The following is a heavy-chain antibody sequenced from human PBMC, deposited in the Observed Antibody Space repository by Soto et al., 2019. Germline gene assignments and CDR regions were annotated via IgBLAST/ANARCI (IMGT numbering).Heavy chain of an antibody. Sequence: ASVKVSCRASGYTFTGYAMHWVRQAPGQRLEWMGWINAYNGNTKYSQKFQGRVIMTTDTSTSTAYMELRSLRSDDTAVYYCARDRYYYDSSGYRYFDYWGPGTLVTVSS. CDR1: GYTFTGYA. V-gene: IGHV1-3*01. D-gene: IGHD3-22*01. CDR2: INAYNGNT. J-gene: IGHJ4*02. CDR3: ARDRYYYDSSGYRYFDY.